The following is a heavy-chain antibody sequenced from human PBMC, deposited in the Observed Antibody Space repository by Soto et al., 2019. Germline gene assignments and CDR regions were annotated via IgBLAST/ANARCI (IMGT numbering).Heavy chain of an antibody. V-gene: IGHV3-20*04. CDR3: ATGGIYRGSASRFAY. J-gene: IGHJ4*02. CDR1: GFTFDDYG. D-gene: IGHD2-2*01. Sequence: AGGSLRLSCAASGFTFDDYGMTWVRQAPGKGLEWVSGINWNGGSTGYADSVKGRFTISRDNGKNSLYLQMNSLRAEDTALYYCATGGIYRGSASRFAYWGQGTLVNVSS. CDR2: INWNGGST.